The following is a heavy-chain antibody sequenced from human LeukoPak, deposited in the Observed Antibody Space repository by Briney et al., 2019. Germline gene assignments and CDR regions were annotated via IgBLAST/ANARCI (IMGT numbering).Heavy chain of an antibody. V-gene: IGHV4-4*09. Sequence: GSLRLSCAASRFTFGTYAMSWVRQAPGKGLEWMGHIHTSGGSTYYPSLKSRLTMSIDTSRNQLSLKLTSVTAADTAVYFCARLGSYHDFWGQGALVTVSS. J-gene: IGHJ4*02. D-gene: IGHD1-26*01. CDR2: IHTSGGS. CDR1: RFTFGTYA. CDR3: ARLGSYHDF.